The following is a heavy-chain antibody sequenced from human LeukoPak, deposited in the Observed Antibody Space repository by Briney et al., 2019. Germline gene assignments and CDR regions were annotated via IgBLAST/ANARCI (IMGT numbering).Heavy chain of an antibody. CDR1: GFTLSSYW. Sequence: TGGSLRLSCAVSGFTLSSYWMNWVRQAPGKGLEWVANIRQDGSEEYYVDSVKGRFTISRDSAKNSLYLQMNSLRAEDTAVYYCARGAIMDVWGQGTTVTVSS. CDR2: IRQDGSEE. J-gene: IGHJ6*02. CDR3: ARGAIMDV. V-gene: IGHV3-7*01.